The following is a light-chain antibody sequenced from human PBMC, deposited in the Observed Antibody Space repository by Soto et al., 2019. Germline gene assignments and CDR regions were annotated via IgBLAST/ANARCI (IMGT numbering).Light chain of an antibody. Sequence: DIQMSQSPSTLSASVGERVTITCRASQTISSWLAWYQQKPGKAPKLLIYKASTLKSGVPSRFSGGGAGTEITLTISSLQPEGFATYYCQQTSAFPRTFGQGTKVDIK. V-gene: IGKV1-5*03. CDR2: KAS. J-gene: IGKJ1*01. CDR3: QQTSAFPRT. CDR1: QTISSW.